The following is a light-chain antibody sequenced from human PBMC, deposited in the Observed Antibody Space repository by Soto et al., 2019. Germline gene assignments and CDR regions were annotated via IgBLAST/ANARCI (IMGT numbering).Light chain of an antibody. Sequence: IVLTQSPGTLSLSPWERATLSCTASQSVTSSYLAWYQKKPGQAPRLRICAASRRATGIPARFSGSGSGTELTLTISSLQSEDFAVYYGQQYNNWPPITFGQGTRLEIK. J-gene: IGKJ5*01. V-gene: IGKV3-15*01. CDR3: QQYNNWPPIT. CDR1: QSVTSSY. CDR2: AAS.